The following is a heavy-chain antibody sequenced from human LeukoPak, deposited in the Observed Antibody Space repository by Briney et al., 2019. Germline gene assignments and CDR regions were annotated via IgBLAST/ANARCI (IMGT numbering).Heavy chain of an antibody. Sequence: EASVKVSCKASGYTFTSYYMHWVRQAPGQGLEWMGRINPNSGGTNYAQKFQGRVTMTRDTSISTAYMELSRLRSDDTAVYYCARDLVGSGSYYVYFDYWGQGTLVTVSS. CDR2: INPNSGGT. J-gene: IGHJ4*02. CDR3: ARDLVGSGSYYVYFDY. CDR1: GYTFTSYY. V-gene: IGHV1-2*06. D-gene: IGHD1-26*01.